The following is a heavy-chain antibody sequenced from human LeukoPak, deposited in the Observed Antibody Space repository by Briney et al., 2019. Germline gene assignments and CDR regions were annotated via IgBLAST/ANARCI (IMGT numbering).Heavy chain of an antibody. CDR1: GFTFSSYA. J-gene: IGHJ4*02. CDR3: ARSTPPPYDFWSGYLL. D-gene: IGHD3-3*01. Sequence: GGSLRLSCAASGFTFSSYAMHWVRQAPGKGLEWVAVISYDGSNKYYADSVKGRFTISRDNSKNTLYLQMNSLRAEDTAVYYCARSTPPPYDFWSGYLLWGQGTLVTVSS. CDR2: ISYDGSNK. V-gene: IGHV3-30-3*01.